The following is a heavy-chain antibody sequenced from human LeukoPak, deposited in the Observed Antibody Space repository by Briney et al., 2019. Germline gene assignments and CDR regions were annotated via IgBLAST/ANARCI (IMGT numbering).Heavy chain of an antibody. CDR2: ISAYNGNT. J-gene: IGHJ4*02. D-gene: IGHD6-19*01. V-gene: IGHV1-18*01. CDR3: ARDEQWLVRGRLTLDY. Sequence: ASVKVSCKASGYTFTSYGLSWVRQAPGQGLEWMGWISAYNGNTNYAQKLQGRVTMTTDTSTSTAYMELRSVRSDDTAVYYCARDEQWLVRGRLTLDYWGQGTLVTVSS. CDR1: GYTFTSYG.